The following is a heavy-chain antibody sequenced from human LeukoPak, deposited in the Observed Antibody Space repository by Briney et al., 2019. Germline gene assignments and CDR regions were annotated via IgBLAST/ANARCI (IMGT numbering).Heavy chain of an antibody. V-gene: IGHV4-38-2*01. CDR2: IYHSGST. CDR1: GYSISSGYY. J-gene: IGHJ4*02. Sequence: PSETLSLTCAVSGYSISSGYYWGWIRQPPGKELEWIGSIYHSGSTYYNPSLKSRVTISVDTSKNQFSLKLSSVTAADTAVYYCARLRYCSGGSCYRFDYWGQGTLVTVSS. D-gene: IGHD2-15*01. CDR3: ARLRYCSGGSCYRFDY.